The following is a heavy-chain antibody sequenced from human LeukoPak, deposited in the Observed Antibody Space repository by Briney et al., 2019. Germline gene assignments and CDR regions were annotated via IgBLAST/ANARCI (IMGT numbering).Heavy chain of an antibody. D-gene: IGHD2-15*01. Sequence: PSGTLSLTCTVSGGSISSSFYYWGWIRQAPGKGLEWMGNILYSGTTCYNPPLKSRITISVDTSKNQFSLKLNSVTAADTAVYYCARRGSGNGGMYAGRDDWGQGTSVTVSS. V-gene: IGHV4-39*01. CDR3: ARRGSGNGGMYAGRDD. CDR1: GGSISSSFYY. CDR2: ILYSGTT. J-gene: IGHJ6*02.